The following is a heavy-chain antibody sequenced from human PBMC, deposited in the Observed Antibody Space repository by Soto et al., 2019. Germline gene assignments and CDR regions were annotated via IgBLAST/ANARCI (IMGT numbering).Heavy chain of an antibody. CDR2: INAGNGHT. J-gene: IGHJ3*01. V-gene: IGHV1-3*01. CDR1: GYTFTSYA. CDR3: ARDFAGGLNDAFDF. D-gene: IGHD5-12*01. Sequence: QVQLVQSGAELKKPGASVKVSCKASGYTFTSYALHWVRQAPGQRLEWMGWINAGNGHTKYSREFRDRLAITMDTSESTAYMELRSLKSADTAVFYCARDFAGGLNDAFDFGGQGTMVTVSS.